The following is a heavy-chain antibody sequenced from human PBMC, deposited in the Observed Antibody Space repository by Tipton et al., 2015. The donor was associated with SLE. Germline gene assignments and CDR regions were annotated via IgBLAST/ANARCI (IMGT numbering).Heavy chain of an antibody. V-gene: IGHV4-4*02. Sequence: TLSLTCGVSGGSITSNKWWTWVRQSPGKGLEWIGEIFHSGSTNYRPSLKSRVIISVDKSKNQFSLKLTSVTAADTAVYYCARATDWNLSPDVWGKGTTVTVSS. CDR2: IFHSGST. CDR3: ARATDWNLSPDV. CDR1: GGSITSNKW. J-gene: IGHJ6*04. D-gene: IGHD1-7*01.